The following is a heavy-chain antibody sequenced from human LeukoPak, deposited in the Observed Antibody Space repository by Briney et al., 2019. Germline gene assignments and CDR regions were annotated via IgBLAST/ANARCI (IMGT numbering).Heavy chain of an antibody. Sequence: PGGSLRLSCVAPGFTISGNYMSWVRQAPGKGLEWVSIIHAGGGTYYADSVEGRFAISRDNSKNTLYLQMNSLRVEDTAIYYCARDSYCTGDSCKSGPWGQGTLVTVSS. CDR3: ARDSYCTGDSCKSGP. CDR2: IHAGGGT. J-gene: IGHJ5*02. D-gene: IGHD2-15*01. V-gene: IGHV3-66*01. CDR1: GFTISGNY.